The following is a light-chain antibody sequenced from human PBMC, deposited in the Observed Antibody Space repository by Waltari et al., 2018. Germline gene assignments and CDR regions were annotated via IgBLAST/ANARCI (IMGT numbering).Light chain of an antibody. V-gene: IGKV4-1*01. Sequence: DIVMTQSPDSLAVSLGERATIHCKSSQSVLYSSNNKNYLAWYQRKPGQPPKLLIYWASTRESGVPDRFSGSGSGTDFTLTISSLQAEDVAVYYCQQYYSTPPHTFGQGTKLEIK. CDR2: WAS. CDR1: QSVLYSSNNKNY. CDR3: QQYYSTPPHT. J-gene: IGKJ2*01.